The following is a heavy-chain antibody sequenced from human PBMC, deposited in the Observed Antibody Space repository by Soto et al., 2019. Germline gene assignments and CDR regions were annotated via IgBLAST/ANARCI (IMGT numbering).Heavy chain of an antibody. J-gene: IGHJ3*02. Sequence: SETLSLTXTVSGGSICSYYWSWIRQPPGKGLEWIGYIYYSGGTNNNPSLKSRVTISVDTSKNQFSLKLSSVTAADTAVYYCARDNHYGEQAFDIWGQGTMVTVSS. CDR1: GGSICSYY. CDR2: IYYSGGT. D-gene: IGHD4-17*01. CDR3: ARDNHYGEQAFDI. V-gene: IGHV4-59*01.